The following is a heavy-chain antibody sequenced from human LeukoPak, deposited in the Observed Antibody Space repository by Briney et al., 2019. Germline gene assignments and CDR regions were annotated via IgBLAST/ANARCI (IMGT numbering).Heavy chain of an antibody. Sequence: GESLKISCKGSGYSFTSYWIGWVRQMPGKGLEWMGIIYPGDSDTRYSPSFQGQVTISADKSISTAYLQWSSLKASDTAMYYCARLAVVPAAMSWSFDYWGQGTLVTVSS. CDR2: IYPGDSDT. J-gene: IGHJ4*02. V-gene: IGHV5-51*01. CDR3: ARLAVVPAAMSWSFDY. D-gene: IGHD2-2*01. CDR1: GYSFTSYW.